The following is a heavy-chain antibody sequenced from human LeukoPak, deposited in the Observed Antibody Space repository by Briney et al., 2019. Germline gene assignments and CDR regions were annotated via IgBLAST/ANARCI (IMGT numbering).Heavy chain of an antibody. Sequence: GASLRLSCAASGFTFSTFAMNWVRQAPGKGLEWVSTISDAAGTTYYADSVRGRFTISRDNSKNTLYLQMNSLRAEDTAVYYCAKWEFWSAYYNWGQGTLVTVSS. D-gene: IGHD3-3*01. J-gene: IGHJ4*02. V-gene: IGHV3-23*01. CDR2: ISDAAGTT. CDR1: GFTFSTFA. CDR3: AKWEFWSAYYN.